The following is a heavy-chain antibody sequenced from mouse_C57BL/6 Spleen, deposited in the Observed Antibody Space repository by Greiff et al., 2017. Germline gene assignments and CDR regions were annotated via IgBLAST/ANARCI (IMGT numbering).Heavy chain of an antibody. CDR1: GYPFTDYN. D-gene: IGHD2-4*01. V-gene: IGHV1-39*01. Sequence: VQLQQSGPELVKPGASVKISCKASGYPFTDYNMHWVKQSNGQSLEWIGVINPNYGTTSYNQKFKGKATLTVDQSSSTAYMQLTSLTSEDSAVYYCARYDYDEGYAMDYWGQGTSVTVSS. J-gene: IGHJ4*01. CDR3: ARYDYDEGYAMDY. CDR2: INPNYGTT.